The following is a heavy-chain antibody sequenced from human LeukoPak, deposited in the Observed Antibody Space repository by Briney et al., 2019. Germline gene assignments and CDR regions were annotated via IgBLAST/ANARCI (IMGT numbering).Heavy chain of an antibody. V-gene: IGHV3-21*05. D-gene: IGHD4-17*01. Sequence: GGSLRLSCAASGFTFSSYEMNWVRQAPGKGLEWVSYISSSSSYTNYADSVKGRFTISRDNAKNSLYLQMNSLRAEDTAVYYCARVSGDSYFDYWGQGTLVTVSS. CDR3: ARVSGDSYFDY. J-gene: IGHJ4*02. CDR1: GFTFSSYE. CDR2: ISSSSSYT.